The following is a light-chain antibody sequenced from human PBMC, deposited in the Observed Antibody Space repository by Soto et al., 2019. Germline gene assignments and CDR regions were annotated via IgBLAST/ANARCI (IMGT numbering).Light chain of an antibody. J-gene: IGLJ1*01. Sequence: RKSIFCSGSSSNIGGNTVNWYQQVPGTAPKLLIYSEDQRPSVVPDRFSGAKSATSASLAISGLQSEYEADYYSAAWDDSLNGYVFGTGTKVTVL. V-gene: IGLV1-44*01. CDR3: AAWDDSLNGYV. CDR1: SSNIGGNT. CDR2: SED.